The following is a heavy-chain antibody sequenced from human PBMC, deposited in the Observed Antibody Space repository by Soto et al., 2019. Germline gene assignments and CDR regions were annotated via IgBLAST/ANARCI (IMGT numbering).Heavy chain of an antibody. V-gene: IGHV2-5*02. J-gene: IGHJ6*02. CDR3: AHIEWFGESLSGGMDV. Sequence: QITLKESGPTLVKPTQTLTLTCTFSGFSLSTSGVGVGWVRQPPGKALEWLALIYWDDDKHYRPSLRRRITITNDTSKNQVVLRMTNMDPVDTATYYCAHIEWFGESLSGGMDVWGQGTTVSVSS. D-gene: IGHD3-10*01. CDR1: GFSLSTSGVG. CDR2: IYWDDDK.